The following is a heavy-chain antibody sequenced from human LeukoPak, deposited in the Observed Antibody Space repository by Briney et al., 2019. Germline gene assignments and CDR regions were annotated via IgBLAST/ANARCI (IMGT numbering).Heavy chain of an antibody. CDR2: ISSSSSYI. Sequence: PGGSLRLSCAASGFTFRSYSMNWVRQAPGKGLEWVSSISSSSSYIYYADSVKGRFTISRDNAKNSLYLQMNSLRAEDTAVYYCASAGGSGGDVWGKGTTVTVSS. J-gene: IGHJ6*04. CDR3: ASAGGSGGDV. CDR1: GFTFRSYS. V-gene: IGHV3-21*01. D-gene: IGHD3-10*01.